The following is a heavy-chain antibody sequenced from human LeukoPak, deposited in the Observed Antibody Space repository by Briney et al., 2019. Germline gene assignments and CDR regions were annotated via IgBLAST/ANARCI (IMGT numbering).Heavy chain of an antibody. Sequence: SETLSLTCTVSGGSISSYCCSWIRQPPGKGLEWIGYIYYSGITNYNPSLKSRVTISVDTSKNQFSLKLSSVTAADPAVYYCARETIIVGRAEFGPWGQGTLVTVSS. D-gene: IGHD3-22*01. CDR3: ARETIIVGRAEFGP. J-gene: IGHJ5*02. V-gene: IGHV4-59*01. CDR2: IYYSGIT. CDR1: GGSISSYC.